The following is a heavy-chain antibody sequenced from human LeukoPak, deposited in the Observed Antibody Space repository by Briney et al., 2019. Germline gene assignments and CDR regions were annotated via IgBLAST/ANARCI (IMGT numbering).Heavy chain of an antibody. CDR1: GSTVSSNY. Sequence: PGGSLRLSCAASGSTVSSNYMSWVRQAPGKGLEWVSVIYSGGSTYYADSVKGRFTISRDNSKNTLYLQMNSLRAEDTAVYYCARAGWIQLWSYFDYWGQGTLVTVSS. D-gene: IGHD5-18*01. CDR3: ARAGWIQLWSYFDY. V-gene: IGHV3-53*01. J-gene: IGHJ4*02. CDR2: IYSGGST.